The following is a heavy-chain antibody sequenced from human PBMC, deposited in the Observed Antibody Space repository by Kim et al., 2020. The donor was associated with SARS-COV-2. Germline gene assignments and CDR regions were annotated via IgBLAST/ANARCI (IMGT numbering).Heavy chain of an antibody. CDR3: ARVEHCSGGSCYDY. Sequence: GGSLRLSCAASGFTFSSYAMHWVRQAPGKGLEGVAVISYDGSNKYYVDSVKGRFTISRDNSKNTLYLQMNSLRAEDTAVYYCARVEHCSGGSCYDYWGQGTLVTVSS. D-gene: IGHD2-15*01. CDR1: GFTFSSYA. CDR2: ISYDGSNK. V-gene: IGHV3-30*04. J-gene: IGHJ4*02.